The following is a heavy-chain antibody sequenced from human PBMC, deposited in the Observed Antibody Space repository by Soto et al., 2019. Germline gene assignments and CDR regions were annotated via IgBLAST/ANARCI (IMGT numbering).Heavy chain of an antibody. D-gene: IGHD5-12*01. V-gene: IGHV4-30-2*01. CDR1: GDSITSGGYS. CDR3: ASDRRDGWLFDY. Sequence: QLQLQESGSGLVKPSQTLSLTCAVSGDSITSGGYSWNWIRQPPGKGLEWIGYIYYTGGTSYNPSPQCRGTVSVDTSKAQCPRKLTSVTAADSAVYSGASDRRDGWLFDYWGQGTLFTVSS. J-gene: IGHJ4*02. CDR2: IYYTGGT.